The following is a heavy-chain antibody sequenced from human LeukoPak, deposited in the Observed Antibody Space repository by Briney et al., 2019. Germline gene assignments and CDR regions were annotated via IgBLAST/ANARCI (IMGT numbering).Heavy chain of an antibody. D-gene: IGHD6-19*01. J-gene: IGHJ4*02. CDR3: ARSMYSSGLFDY. Sequence: SQTLSLTCTVSGGSISSGDYHWSWIRQPPGKGLEWIGYIYYSGSTYYNPSLKSRVTISVDTSKNQFSLKLSSVTAADTAVYYCARSMYSSGLFDYWGQGTLVTVSS. CDR2: IYYSGST. V-gene: IGHV4-30-4*01. CDR1: GGSISSGDYH.